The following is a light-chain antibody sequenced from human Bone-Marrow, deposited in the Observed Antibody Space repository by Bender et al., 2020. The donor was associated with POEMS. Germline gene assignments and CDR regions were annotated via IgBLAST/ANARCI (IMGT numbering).Light chain of an antibody. CDR3: CSYAGTYPVI. CDR2: DVT. V-gene: IGLV2-23*02. J-gene: IGLJ2*01. CDR1: SSDVGGYNL. Sequence: QSALTQPASVSGSPGQSITISCTGTSSDVGGYNLVSWYQQHPGKAPKLMIHDVTKRPSGVPDRFSGSKSGYTASLIISGLQAEDEADYFCCSYAGTYPVIFGGGTKVTV.